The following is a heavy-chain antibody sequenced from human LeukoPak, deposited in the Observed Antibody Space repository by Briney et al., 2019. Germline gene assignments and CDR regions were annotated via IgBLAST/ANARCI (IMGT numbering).Heavy chain of an antibody. CDR1: GFTFSSYA. J-gene: IGHJ4*02. D-gene: IGHD4-17*01. CDR2: ISGSGGST. CDR3: AKDTDYGDYAHLGY. Sequence: GGSLRLSCAASGFTFSSYAISWVRQAPGKGLEWVSAISGSGGSTYYADSVKGRFTISRDNSKNTLYLQMNSLRAEDTAVYYCAKDTDYGDYAHLGYWSQGTLVTVSS. V-gene: IGHV3-23*01.